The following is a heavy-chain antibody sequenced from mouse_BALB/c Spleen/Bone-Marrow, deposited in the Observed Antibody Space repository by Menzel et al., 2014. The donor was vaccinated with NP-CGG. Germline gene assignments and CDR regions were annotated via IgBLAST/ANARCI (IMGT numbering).Heavy chain of an antibody. CDR2: INTYSGVA. Sequence: VQLVESGPELVRPGVSVKISCKGSGYTFTDYAMHWVKQSHAKSLEWIGVINTYSGVANYNQKFKGKATMTVDKSSSTAYMELARLTSEDSAIYYCARDYGSSHFDHWGQGSTLTVSS. V-gene: IGHV1-67*01. CDR3: ARDYGSSHFDH. J-gene: IGHJ2*01. CDR1: GYTFTDYA. D-gene: IGHD1-1*01.